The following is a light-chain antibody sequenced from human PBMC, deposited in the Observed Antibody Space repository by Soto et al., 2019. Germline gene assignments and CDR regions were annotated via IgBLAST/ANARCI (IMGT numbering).Light chain of an antibody. J-gene: IGKJ5*01. V-gene: IGKV3-11*01. CDR3: PPPAGSST. CDR2: DAS. Sequence: EIVLTQSPVTLSLSPGERATLSCRASQTVSNQLAWYQQKPGQAPRLLIYDASRRVTGIPARFSGSGSGTGLPLTLSRPKPEDFSVYYCPPPAGSSTFGQGTRLEIK. CDR1: QTVSNQ.